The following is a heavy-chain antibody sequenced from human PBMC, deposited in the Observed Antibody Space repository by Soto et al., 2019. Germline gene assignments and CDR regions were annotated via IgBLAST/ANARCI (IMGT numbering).Heavy chain of an antibody. J-gene: IGHJ6*02. CDR2: INSNSSGT. CDR3: ARDMSGGTYNYYYGMDV. CDR1: GFTFSSYC. D-gene: IGHD1-26*01. Sequence: GGSLRLSCAASGFTFSSYCMHWVRQAPGKGLEWVSGINSNSSGTMYADSVKGRFTISRDNAKNTLYLQMNSLRADDTAVYYCARDMSGGTYNYYYGMDVWGQGTTVTVSS. V-gene: IGHV3-74*03.